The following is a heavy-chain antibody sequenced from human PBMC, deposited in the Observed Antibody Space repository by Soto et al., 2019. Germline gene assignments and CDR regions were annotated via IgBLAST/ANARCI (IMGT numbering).Heavy chain of an antibody. Sequence: SAKVSCKESGYTFTIYYMHWVRQAPGQVLEWMGIINPSGGSTSYAQKFQGRVTMTRDTSTSTVYMELSSLRSEDTAVYYCARAGLGAAQYYYYGMDVWGQGTTVT. V-gene: IGHV1-46*01. CDR2: INPSGGST. CDR1: GYTFTIYY. CDR3: ARAGLGAAQYYYYGMDV. J-gene: IGHJ6*02. D-gene: IGHD1-26*01.